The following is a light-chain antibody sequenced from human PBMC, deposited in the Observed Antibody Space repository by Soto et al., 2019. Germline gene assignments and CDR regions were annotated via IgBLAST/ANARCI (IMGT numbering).Light chain of an antibody. V-gene: IGKV1-39*01. CDR3: QQSYSTLIT. J-gene: IGKJ5*01. CDR2: AAS. Sequence: DVHMPQSPSSLSASVGYRVTMTCLASDSISSYLNWYQQKPGKAPKLLIYAASSLQSGVPSRFSGSGSGTDFTLTISSLQPEDFATYYCQQSYSTLITFGQGTRLET. CDR1: DSISSY.